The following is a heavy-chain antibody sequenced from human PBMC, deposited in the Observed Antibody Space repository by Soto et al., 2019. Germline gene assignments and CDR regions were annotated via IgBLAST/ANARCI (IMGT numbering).Heavy chain of an antibody. CDR1: GGSISSYY. J-gene: IGHJ5*02. D-gene: IGHD2-15*01. CDR2: IYYSGST. CDR3: ARHVGYYSQGEWFDT. V-gene: IGHV4-59*08. Sequence: QVQLQESGPGLVKPSETLSLTCTVSGGSISSYYWSWIRQPPGKGLEWIGYIYYSGSTKYNPSLKSRVTISVDTSKNRFSLKLSSVTAADTAVDYCARHVGYYSQGEWFDTWGQGTLVTVSS.